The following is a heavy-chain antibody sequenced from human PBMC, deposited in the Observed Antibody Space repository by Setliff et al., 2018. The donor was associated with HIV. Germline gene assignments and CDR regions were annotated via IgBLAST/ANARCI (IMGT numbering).Heavy chain of an antibody. J-gene: IGHJ4*02. D-gene: IGHD6-19*01. CDR2: IAPNSGDT. Sequence: ASVKVSCKASGYTFGYNYIHWVRQAPGQGLEWMGRIAPNSGDTKYAQKFEGRVTVTRDTSINTVYMELTTLRSEDTAFYYCARAPYRSGWYGVDYWGRGTLVTVSS. CDR1: GYTFGYNY. V-gene: IGHV1-2*06. CDR3: ARAPYRSGWYGVDY.